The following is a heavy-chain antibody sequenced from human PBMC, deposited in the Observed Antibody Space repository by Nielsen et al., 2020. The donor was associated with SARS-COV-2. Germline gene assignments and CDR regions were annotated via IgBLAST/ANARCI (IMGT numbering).Heavy chain of an antibody. CDR3: ARHLKGGRFTMREWWFDP. CDR1: GYSFTSYW. V-gene: IGHV5-51*01. CDR2: IYPGDSDT. J-gene: IGHJ5*02. D-gene: IGHD3-10*01. Sequence: GESLKISCKGSGYSFTSYWIGWVRQMPGKGLEWMGIIYPGDSDTRYSPSFQGQVTISADKSISTAYLQWSSLKASDTAMYYCARHLKGGRFTMREWWFDPWGQGTLVTVSS.